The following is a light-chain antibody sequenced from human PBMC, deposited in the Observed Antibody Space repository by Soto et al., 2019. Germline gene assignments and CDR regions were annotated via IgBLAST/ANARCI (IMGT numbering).Light chain of an antibody. Sequence: DIVMTQSPLSLPVTPGEPASISCRSSQTLLHSNGYNYLDWYLQKPGQSPQLLIYLGSNRASGVPDRFSGSGSGTGFTLKISRVEAEDVGVYYCMQGTHWPITFGQGTRLEIK. CDR1: QTLLHSNGYNY. CDR3: MQGTHWPIT. J-gene: IGKJ5*01. V-gene: IGKV2-28*01. CDR2: LGS.